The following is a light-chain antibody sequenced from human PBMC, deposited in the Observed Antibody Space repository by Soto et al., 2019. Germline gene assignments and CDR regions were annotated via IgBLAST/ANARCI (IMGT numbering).Light chain of an antibody. V-gene: IGKV1-5*01. J-gene: IGKJ5*01. CDR3: QQYNSFPCT. Sequence: IRSTSSDANLTASLGDRVTITCRASQTISSWLAWYQQKPGKAPKLLIYDASSLESGVPSRFSGSGSGTEFTLTISSLQPEDFATYYCQQYNSFPCTFGQGTRLEIK. CDR2: DAS. CDR1: QTISSW.